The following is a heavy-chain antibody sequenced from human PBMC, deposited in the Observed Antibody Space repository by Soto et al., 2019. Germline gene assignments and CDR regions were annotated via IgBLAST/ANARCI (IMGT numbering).Heavy chain of an antibody. CDR1: GFSFSSYW. V-gene: IGHV3-7*01. J-gene: IGHJ4*02. CDR2: INQDGSEK. Sequence: LRLSCAASGFSFSSYWMDWVRQAPGKGLEWVANINQDGSEKHYVDSVKGRFTISRDNAKNLMYLQMSSLTAEDSALYYCSRSLDSWGQGTRVTVSS. CDR3: SRSLDS.